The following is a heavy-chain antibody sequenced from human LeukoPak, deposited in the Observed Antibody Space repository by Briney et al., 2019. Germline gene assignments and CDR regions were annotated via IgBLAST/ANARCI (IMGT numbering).Heavy chain of an antibody. CDR1: GGTFSSYA. D-gene: IGHD2-2*01. V-gene: IGHV1-18*01. CDR2: ISAYNGNT. J-gene: IGHJ3*02. Sequence: ASVKVSCKASGGTFSSYAISWVRQAPGQGLEWMGWISAYNGNTNYAQKLQGRVTMTTDTSTSTAYMELRSLRSDDTAVYYCARDRYCSSTSCYENAFDIWGQGTMVTVSS. CDR3: ARDRYCSSTSCYENAFDI.